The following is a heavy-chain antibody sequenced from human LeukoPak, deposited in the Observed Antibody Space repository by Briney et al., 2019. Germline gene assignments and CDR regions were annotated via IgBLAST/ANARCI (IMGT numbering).Heavy chain of an antibody. CDR1: GFTVNSNY. Sequence: PGGSLRLSCAASGFTVNSNYMSWVRQAPGKGLEWVSVVYSGDRTYYADSVKGRFTISRDDSTNTLYHLMNSLRAEDTAVYYCARGYLIDYWGQGTLVTVSS. CDR3: ARGYLIDY. V-gene: IGHV3-66*01. CDR2: VYSGDRT. D-gene: IGHD1-26*01. J-gene: IGHJ4*02.